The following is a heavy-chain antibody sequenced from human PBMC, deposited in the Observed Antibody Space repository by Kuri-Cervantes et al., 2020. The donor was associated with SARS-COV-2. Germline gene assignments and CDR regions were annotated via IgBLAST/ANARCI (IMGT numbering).Heavy chain of an antibody. CDR2: INPKSGAS. V-gene: IGHV1-2*02. Sequence: ASVQVSCKASGYTFIGYYMHWVRQAPGQGLEWMGWINPKSGASSYSQKFQGRVNMTRATSINTVYMELSTMRSDDTAVYFCVKDVVSTFCAWGNCYISSYMDVWGRGTTVTVSS. CDR1: GYTFIGYY. J-gene: IGHJ6*03. D-gene: IGHD2-2*02. CDR3: VKDVVSTFCAWGNCYISSYMDV.